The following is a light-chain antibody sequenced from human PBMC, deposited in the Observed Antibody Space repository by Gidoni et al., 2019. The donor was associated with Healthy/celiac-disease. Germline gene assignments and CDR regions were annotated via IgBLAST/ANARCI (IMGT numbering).Light chain of an antibody. V-gene: IGLV1-47*01. Sequence: QSVLTHPPSSSGTPGQRVTISCSGSSSNTGSNYVYWYQQRPGTSPKLLIYRNKQRPSGVPDRFAGSKSGTSASLAISGLRSEDEADYYCAAWDDSLSGVVFGGGTKLTVL. CDR2: RNK. CDR3: AAWDDSLSGVV. J-gene: IGLJ2*01. CDR1: SSNTGSNY.